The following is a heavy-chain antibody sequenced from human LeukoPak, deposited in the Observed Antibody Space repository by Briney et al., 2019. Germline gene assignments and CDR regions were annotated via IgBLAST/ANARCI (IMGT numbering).Heavy chain of an antibody. CDR3: ARQNEYCSGGSCYLGWFDL. V-gene: IGHV4-38-2*02. D-gene: IGHD2-15*01. CDR2: FYHGGST. J-gene: IGHJ5*02. CDR1: GYSISTGYY. Sequence: PSETLSLTCTVSGYSISTGYYWDWIRQPPGKGLEWIGTFYHGGSTYYNPSLKSRVTISVDTSKNQFSLELSSVTAADTAVYYCARQNEYCSGGSCYLGWFDLWGQGTLVTVSS.